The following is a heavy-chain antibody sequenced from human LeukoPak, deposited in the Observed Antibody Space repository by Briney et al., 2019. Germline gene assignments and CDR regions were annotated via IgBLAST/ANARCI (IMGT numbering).Heavy chain of an antibody. CDR1: GFTFSSYS. J-gene: IGHJ6*02. CDR3: ARGEGSGSDDYYYGMDV. D-gene: IGHD5-12*01. V-gene: IGHV3-21*01. CDR2: ISSSSSYI. Sequence: GGSLRLSCAASGFTFSSYSMNWVRQAPGKGLEWVSSISSSSSYIYYADSVKGRFTISRDNSKNTLYLQMNSLRAEDTAVYYCARGEGSGSDDYYYGMDVWGQGTTVTVSS.